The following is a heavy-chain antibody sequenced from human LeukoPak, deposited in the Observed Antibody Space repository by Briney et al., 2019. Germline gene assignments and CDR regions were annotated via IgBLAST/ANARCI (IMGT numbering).Heavy chain of an antibody. J-gene: IGHJ4*02. Sequence: GGSLRLSCAASGFTFSSYAMNWVRQAPGKGLQWVSALSGSGGSTYYADSVKGRFTIFRDNSKNTMYLQMNSLRAEDTAVYYCAKVESARTTVVTPFDYWGQGTLVTVSS. CDR3: AKVESARTTVVTPFDY. V-gene: IGHV3-23*01. D-gene: IGHD4-23*01. CDR2: LSGSGGST. CDR1: GFTFSSYA.